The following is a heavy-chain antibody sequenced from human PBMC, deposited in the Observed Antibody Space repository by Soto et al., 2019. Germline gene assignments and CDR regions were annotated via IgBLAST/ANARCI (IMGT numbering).Heavy chain of an antibody. V-gene: IGHV1-18*01. J-gene: IGHJ6*02. Sequence: QVQLVQSGAEVKKPGASVKVSCKASVYSFTTYGISWVRQAPGQGLEWMGWISDYNGNTNYEKKFQGRVTMTTDTTTRTAYMEQKSLRSNDTAVYYCAREGYYSGSESYSPPRYYGMDVWGQWTTVTVS. CDR3: AREGYYSGSESYSPPRYYGMDV. D-gene: IGHD3-10*01. CDR2: ISDYNGNT. CDR1: VYSFTTYG.